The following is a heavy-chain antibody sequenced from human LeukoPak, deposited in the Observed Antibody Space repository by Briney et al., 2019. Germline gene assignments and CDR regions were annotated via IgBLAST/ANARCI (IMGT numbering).Heavy chain of an antibody. CDR2: IYYSGST. V-gene: IGHV4-61*01. Sequence: SETLSLTCTVSGGSISSGSYYWSWIRQPPGKGLEWIGYIYYSGSTNYNPSLKSRVTISVDTSKNQFSLKLSSVTAADTAVYYCARKQQLVRVGRAFDIWGQGTMVTVSS. J-gene: IGHJ3*02. CDR1: GGSISSGSYY. D-gene: IGHD6-13*01. CDR3: ARKQQLVRVGRAFDI.